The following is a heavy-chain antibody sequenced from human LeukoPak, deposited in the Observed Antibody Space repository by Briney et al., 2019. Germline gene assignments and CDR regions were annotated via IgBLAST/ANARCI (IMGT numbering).Heavy chain of an antibody. J-gene: IGHJ6*03. CDR3: ARHIVPAAMDYYMDV. V-gene: IGHV5-51*01. CDR2: IYPGDSDT. D-gene: IGHD2-2*01. CDR1: GYSFTSYW. Sequence: GESLKISCKGSGYSFTSYWIGWVRQMPGKGLEWMGIIYPGDSDTRYSPSFQGQVTISADKSISTAYLQWSSLKASDTAMYYCARHIVPAAMDYYMDVWGKGTTVTVSS.